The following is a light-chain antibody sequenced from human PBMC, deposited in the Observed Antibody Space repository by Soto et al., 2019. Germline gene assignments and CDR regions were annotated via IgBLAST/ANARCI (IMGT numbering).Light chain of an antibody. Sequence: IVRTQYPGPLSLSPGDSANLSCTASQSVSARLAWYKHKPGQPPRLLISDVFNRASGVAERFSGSGSETDFTLIIRRLEPEDSALYYCQHYQGGHPIAFGQGTRLEI. CDR1: QSVSAR. CDR2: DVF. CDR3: QHYQGGHPIA. V-gene: IGKV3-20*01. J-gene: IGKJ5*01.